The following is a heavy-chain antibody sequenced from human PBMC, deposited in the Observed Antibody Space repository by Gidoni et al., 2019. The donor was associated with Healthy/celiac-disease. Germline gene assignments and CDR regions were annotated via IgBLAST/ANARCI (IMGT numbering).Heavy chain of an antibody. D-gene: IGHD3-10*01. J-gene: IGHJ1*01. Sequence: EVQLVQSGAEVKKPGESLKISCKGSAYSFTSYWIGWVRQRPGKGLEWMGIIYPGDCDTRYSPSFQGQVTISADKSISTAYLQWSSLKASDTAMYYCARQGYYGSGSPGDFEHWGQGTLVTVSS. V-gene: IGHV5-51*01. CDR2: IYPGDCDT. CDR3: ARQGYYGSGSPGDFEH. CDR1: AYSFTSYW.